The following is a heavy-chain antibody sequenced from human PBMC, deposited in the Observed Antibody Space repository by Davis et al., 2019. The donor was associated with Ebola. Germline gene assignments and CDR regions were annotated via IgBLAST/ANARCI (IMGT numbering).Heavy chain of an antibody. CDR3: ARGRIAVAGREGDYYYYGMDV. D-gene: IGHD6-19*01. J-gene: IGHJ6*02. V-gene: IGHV4-39*07. Sequence: MPSETLSLTCTVSGGSISSSSYYWSWIRQPPGKGLEWIGEINHSGSTNYNPSLKSRVTISVDTSKNQFSLKLSSVTAAETAVYYCARGRIAVAGREGDYYYYGMDVWGQGTTVTVSS. CDR2: INHSGST. CDR1: GGSISSSSYY.